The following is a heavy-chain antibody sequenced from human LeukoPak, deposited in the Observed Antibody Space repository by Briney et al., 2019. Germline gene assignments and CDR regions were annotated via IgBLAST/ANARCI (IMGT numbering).Heavy chain of an antibody. Sequence: SETLPLTCSVSGGSLNIHSICWGWIRQPPGLGLEWIATICSGPTTYYNPSLRSRVTLSADTSKHQLSLMLTSMTALDTAVYYCARLRGGVQLWENWGQGTRVTVSS. V-gene: IGHV4-39*01. J-gene: IGHJ4*02. CDR3: ARLRGGVQLWEN. CDR2: ICSGPTT. CDR1: GGSLNIHSIC. D-gene: IGHD5-18*01.